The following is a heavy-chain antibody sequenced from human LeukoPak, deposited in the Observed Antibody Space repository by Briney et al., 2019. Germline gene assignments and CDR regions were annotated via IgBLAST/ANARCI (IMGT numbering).Heavy chain of an antibody. CDR2: INPSGGSI. CDR1: GYTFTDYY. CDR3: ARGVDYYDSSGYYSPYGGDYFDY. D-gene: IGHD3-22*01. V-gene: IGHV1-46*01. Sequence: ASVKVSCKASGYTFTDYYLHWVRQAPGQGLEWMGIINPSGGSITYAQMFQGRVTMTGDMSTSTVYMELSRLRSDDTAVYYCARGVDYYDSSGYYSPYGGDYFDYWGQGTLVTVSS. J-gene: IGHJ4*02.